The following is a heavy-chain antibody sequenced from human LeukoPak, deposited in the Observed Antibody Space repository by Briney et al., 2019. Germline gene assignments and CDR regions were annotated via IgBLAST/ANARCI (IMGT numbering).Heavy chain of an antibody. CDR1: GFTFNTYG. Sequence: GGSPRLSCVASGFTFNTYGMAWVRQAPGKGLEWVAGISSDGSNKDYADSVKGRFTISRDNSKNTLYLQMNSLRSEDTAVYYCAKAAYCTSTSCHFSGYAQRPLDSWGQGTLVTVSS. CDR2: ISSDGSNK. J-gene: IGHJ4*02. D-gene: IGHD2-2*01. CDR3: AKAAYCTSTSCHFSGYAQRPLDS. V-gene: IGHV3-30*18.